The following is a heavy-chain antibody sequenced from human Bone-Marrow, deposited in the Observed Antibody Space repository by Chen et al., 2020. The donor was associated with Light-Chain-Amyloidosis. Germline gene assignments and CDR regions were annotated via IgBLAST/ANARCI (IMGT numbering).Heavy chain of an antibody. V-gene: IGHV4-59*01. Sequence: QVQLQESGPGLVKPSETLSLTCTVSDGSISSYYWSWIRQPPGKGLEWIGFIYHTGSTSYNPSLKSRVTISLDTSNNQFSLNLSSVTAADTAVYYCAHSSSFNSYRFDYWGQGALVTVSS. CDR3: AHSSSFNSYRFDY. J-gene: IGHJ4*02. D-gene: IGHD3-3*02. CDR1: DGSISSYY. CDR2: IYHTGST.